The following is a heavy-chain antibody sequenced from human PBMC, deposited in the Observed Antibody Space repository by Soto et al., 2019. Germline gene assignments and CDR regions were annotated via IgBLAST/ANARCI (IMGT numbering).Heavy chain of an antibody. J-gene: IGHJ5*02. V-gene: IGHV4-34*01. CDR3: ARGLVVVPAAMEVNWFDP. CDR1: GGSFSGYY. CDR2: INHSGST. Sequence: QVQLQQWGAGLLKPSETLSLTCAVYGGSFSGYYWSWIRQPPGKGLEWIGEINHSGSTNYNPSLKRRFTISVDTSKNQFSLKLSSVTAADTAVYYWARGLVVVPAAMEVNWFDPWGQGTLVTVSS. D-gene: IGHD2-2*01.